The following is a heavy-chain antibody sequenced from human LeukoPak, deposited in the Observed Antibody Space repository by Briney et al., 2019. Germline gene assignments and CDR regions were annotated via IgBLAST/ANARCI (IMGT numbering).Heavy chain of an antibody. CDR3: AKGNYYDSSGYSNDY. J-gene: IGHJ4*02. CDR1: GFTFSSYG. CDR2: ISGSGGST. Sequence: GGSLRLSCAASGFTFSSYGMSWVRQAPGKGLEWVSAISGSGGSTYYADSVKGRFTISRDNSKNTLYLQMNSLRAEDTAVYYCAKGNYYDSSGYSNDYWGQGTLVTVSS. V-gene: IGHV3-23*01. D-gene: IGHD3-22*01.